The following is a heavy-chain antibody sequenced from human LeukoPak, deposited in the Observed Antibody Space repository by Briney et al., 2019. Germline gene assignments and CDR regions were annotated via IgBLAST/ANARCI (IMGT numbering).Heavy chain of an antibody. J-gene: IGHJ4*02. CDR1: GFTFSSCA. D-gene: IGHD1-26*01. V-gene: IGHV3-53*01. CDR3: ASHLVGASSYYFDH. Sequence: PGGSLRLSCAASGFTFSSCAMSWVRQAPGKGLEWVSVIYTGGSTYYADFVKGRFTISRDNSKNTLYLQMNSLRAEDTAVYYRASHLVGASSYYFDHWGQGTLVTVSS. CDR2: IYTGGST.